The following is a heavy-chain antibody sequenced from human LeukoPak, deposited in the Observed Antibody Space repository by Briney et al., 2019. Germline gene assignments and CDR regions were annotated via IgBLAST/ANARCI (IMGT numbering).Heavy chain of an antibody. CDR1: GYTLTSYD. V-gene: IGHV1-8*01. D-gene: IGHD1-20*01. J-gene: IGHJ4*02. CDR3: ARVPGITTY. Sequence: GASVKLSCKASGYTLTSYDINWVRQATGQGLEWMGWMNPNSGNTGYAQKFQGRVAMTRNTSISTAYMELSSLRSEDTAVYYCARVPGITTYWGQGTLVTVSS. CDR2: MNPNSGNT.